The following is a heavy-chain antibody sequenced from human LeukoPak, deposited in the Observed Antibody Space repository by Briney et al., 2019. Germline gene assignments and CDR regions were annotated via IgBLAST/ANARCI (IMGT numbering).Heavy chain of an antibody. CDR2: IKQDGSEK. V-gene: IGHV3-7*03. CDR1: GFTFSSYW. Sequence: GGSLRLSGAASGFTFSSYWMSWVRQAPGKGLGWVANIKQDGSEKYYVDSVKGRFTISRDNAKNSLYLQMNSLRAEDTAVYYCARELGIAAAGTTGFDYWGQGTLVTVSS. J-gene: IGHJ4*02. D-gene: IGHD6-13*01. CDR3: ARELGIAAAGTTGFDY.